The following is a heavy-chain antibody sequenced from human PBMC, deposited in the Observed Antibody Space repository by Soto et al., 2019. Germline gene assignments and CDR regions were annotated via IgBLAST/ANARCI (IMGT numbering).Heavy chain of an antibody. V-gene: IGHV1-69*01. CDR1: GGTFSSYA. D-gene: IGHD6-13*01. Sequence: QVQLVQSGAEVKKPGSSVKVSCKASGGTFSSYAISWVRQAPGQGLEWLGGIIPIFGTANYAQKFQGRVTITADESTSTAYMELSSLRCEDTAVYYWASAIAAAGVGDYYYYGMDVWGQGTTVTVSS. J-gene: IGHJ6*02. CDR2: IIPIFGTA. CDR3: ASAIAAAGVGDYYYYGMDV.